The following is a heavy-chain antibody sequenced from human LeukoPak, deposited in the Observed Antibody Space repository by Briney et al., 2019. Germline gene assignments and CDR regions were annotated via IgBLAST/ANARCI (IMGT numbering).Heavy chain of an antibody. CDR2: INPNSGGT. CDR3: AREAGGYYYDSSGYSDY. V-gene: IGHV1-2*02. J-gene: IGHJ4*02. CDR1: GYTFTGYY. D-gene: IGHD3-22*01. Sequence: ASVKVSCKASGYTFTGYYMHWVRQAPGQGREWMGWINPNSGGTNYAQKFQGRVTMTRDTSISTAYMELSRLRSDDTAVYYCAREAGGYYYDSSGYSDYWGQGTLVTVSS.